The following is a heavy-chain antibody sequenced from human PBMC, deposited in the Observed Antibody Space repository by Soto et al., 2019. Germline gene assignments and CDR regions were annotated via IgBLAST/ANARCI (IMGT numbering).Heavy chain of an antibody. D-gene: IGHD3-3*01. J-gene: IGHJ4*02. CDR1: GFTFSDAW. CDR2: TKSKSDGGTR. CDR3: ATVRRGYYLLFGN. V-gene: IGHV3-15*01. Sequence: EVQLVESGGGFVKPGGSLRLSCEASGFTFSDAWMTWVRQAPGKGLEWVGRTKSKSDGGTRDYAVALKDRFTISRDDSINTLYLHINSLKTEETAVYYCATVRRGYYLLFGNWGQGTLVTVSS.